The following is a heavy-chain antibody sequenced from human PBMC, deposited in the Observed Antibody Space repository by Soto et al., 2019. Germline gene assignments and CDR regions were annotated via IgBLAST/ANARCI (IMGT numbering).Heavy chain of an antibody. J-gene: IGHJ6*02. V-gene: IGHV5-10-1*01. Sequence: HGESLKISCKGSGYSFTSYWISWVRQIPGKGLEWMGRIDPSDSYTNYSPSFQGHVTISADKSISTAYLQWSSLKASDTAMYYCARRMDTAMDGYCYGMDVWGQGTTVTVSS. D-gene: IGHD5-18*01. CDR2: IDPSDSYT. CDR3: ARRMDTAMDGYCYGMDV. CDR1: GYSFTSYW.